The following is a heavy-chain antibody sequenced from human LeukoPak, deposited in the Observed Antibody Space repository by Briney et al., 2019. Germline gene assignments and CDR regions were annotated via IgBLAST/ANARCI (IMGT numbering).Heavy chain of an antibody. CDR2: ILYSGNT. J-gene: IGHJ4*02. CDR1: GGSISSNDYY. CDR3: SRYIRRRPQFDY. Sequence: SETLSLTCTVSGGSISSNDYYWGWIRPPPRKGLEWIGNILYSGNTFYHPSLKSRITIAVDTSKNQFSLKLSSVTAADTAVYYCSRYIRRRPQFDYWGQGTLVTVSS. V-gene: IGHV4-39*01.